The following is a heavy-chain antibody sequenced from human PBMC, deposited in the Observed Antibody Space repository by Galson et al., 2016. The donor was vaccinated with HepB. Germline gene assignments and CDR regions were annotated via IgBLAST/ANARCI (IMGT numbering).Heavy chain of an antibody. CDR2: ISSGRDTT. J-gene: IGHJ5*02. V-gene: IGHV3-48*02. CDR1: GFTFSSYS. Sequence: SLRLSCAASGFTFSSYSMNWVRQAPGKGLEWVSYISSGRDTTYYADSVNGRFTISRDNPKNSLYLQMNSLRDEDTAVYYCARDSSSWPTPLWFDPWGQGTLVTVSS. D-gene: IGHD6-13*01. CDR3: ARDSSSWPTPLWFDP.